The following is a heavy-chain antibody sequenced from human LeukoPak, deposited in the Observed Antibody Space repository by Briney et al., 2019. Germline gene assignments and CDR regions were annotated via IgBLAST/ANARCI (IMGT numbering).Heavy chain of an antibody. J-gene: IGHJ4*02. Sequence: ASVKVSCKASGYTFTSYAMHWVRQAPGQRLEWMGWINAGNGNTKYSQKFQGRVIITRDTSASTAYMELSSLRSEDTAVYYCARDHCSGGSCYYSGDYWGQGTLVTVSS. CDR3: ARDHCSGGSCYYSGDY. CDR1: GYTFTSYA. V-gene: IGHV1-3*01. D-gene: IGHD2-15*01. CDR2: INAGNGNT.